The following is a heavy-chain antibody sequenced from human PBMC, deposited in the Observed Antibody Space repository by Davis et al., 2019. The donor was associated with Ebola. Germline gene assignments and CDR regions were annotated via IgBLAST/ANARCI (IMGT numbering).Heavy chain of an antibody. CDR2: IWYDGSNK. V-gene: IGHV3-33*01. CDR3: ASTLHRLLSLHQGPIGLPPGTLLQEHL. Sequence: GESLKISCAASGFTFSSYGMHWVRQAPGKGLEWVAVIWYDGSNKYYADSVKGRFTISRDNSKNTLYLQMNSLRAEDTAVYYCASTLHRLLSLHQGPIGLPPGTLLQEHLWG. D-gene: IGHD4-11*01. J-gene: IGHJ6*01. CDR1: GFTFSSYG.